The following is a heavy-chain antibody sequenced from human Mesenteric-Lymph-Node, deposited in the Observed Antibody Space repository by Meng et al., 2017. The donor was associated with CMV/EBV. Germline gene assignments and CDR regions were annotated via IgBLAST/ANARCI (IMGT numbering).Heavy chain of an antibody. V-gene: IGHV3-48*04. CDR3: ARRITLPRGRLRDYCAMDV. CDR1: TFPFSSSG. D-gene: IGHD3-10*01. CDR2: ISSGSTII. Sequence: GESLKISCVASTFPFSSSGMNWVRQAPGRGLEWVSYISSGSTIINYADSVKGRFTISRDNAKNSLYLQMNSLRAEDTAVYYCARRITLPRGRLRDYCAMDVWGQGTTVTVSS. J-gene: IGHJ6*02.